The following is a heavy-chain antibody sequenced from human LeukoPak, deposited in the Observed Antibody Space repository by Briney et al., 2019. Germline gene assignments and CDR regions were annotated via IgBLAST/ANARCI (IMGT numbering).Heavy chain of an antibody. CDR3: ARAGYYYDGSGYYYADY. J-gene: IGHJ4*02. Sequence: SQTLSLTCTVSGGSISSYYWSWIRQPAGKGLEWIGRIYTSGSTNYNPSLKSRVTMSVDTSKNQFSLKLSSVTAADTAVYYCARAGYYYDGSGYYYADYWGQGTLVTVSS. V-gene: IGHV4-4*07. D-gene: IGHD3-22*01. CDR2: IYTSGST. CDR1: GGSISSYY.